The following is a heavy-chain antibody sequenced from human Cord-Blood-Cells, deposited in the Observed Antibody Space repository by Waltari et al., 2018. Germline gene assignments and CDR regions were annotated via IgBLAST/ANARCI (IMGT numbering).Heavy chain of an antibody. CDR1: GGSIRSYY. V-gene: IGHV4-59*08. CDR2: IYYSGST. Sequence: QVQLQESGPGLVKPSETLSLTCTVSGGSIRSYYWSWTRQPPGKGLEWIGYIYYSGSTNYNPSLKSRVTISVDTSKNQFSLKLSSVTAADTAVYYCARWDRLVGAFDYWGQGTLVTVSS. J-gene: IGHJ4*02. D-gene: IGHD1-26*01. CDR3: ARWDRLVGAFDY.